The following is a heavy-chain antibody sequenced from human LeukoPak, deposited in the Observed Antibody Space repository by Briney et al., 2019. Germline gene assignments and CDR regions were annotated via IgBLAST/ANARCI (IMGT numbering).Heavy chain of an antibody. CDR2: IYYSGIT. CDR1: GGSISSDY. Sequence: SETLSLTCTVSGGSISSDYWSWIRQPPGKGLEWMGYIYYSGITNYNPSLKSRVTISVDTSKNQFSLKLSSVTAADTAVYYCARLHYDSSGYYYFDYWGQGALVTVSS. CDR3: ARLHYDSSGYYYFDY. V-gene: IGHV4-59*08. D-gene: IGHD3-22*01. J-gene: IGHJ4*02.